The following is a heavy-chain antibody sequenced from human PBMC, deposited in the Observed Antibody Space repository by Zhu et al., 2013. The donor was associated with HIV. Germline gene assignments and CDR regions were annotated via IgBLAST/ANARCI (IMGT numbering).Heavy chain of an antibody. CDR3: ARSGMFTGYRSEY. J-gene: IGHJ4*02. D-gene: IGHD3-16*02. CDR2: FTPRNFDT. Sequence: QVQLVQSGTEVKKPGASVKVSCKAFGYTFTGYYIHWVRQAPGQGLEWMGWFTPRNFDTRYAQMFNDRVTLTGDTSITTAYMDLTRLTLDDTAIYYCARSGMFTGYRSEYWGQGTLVTVSS. CDR1: GYTFTGYY. V-gene: IGHV1-2*02.